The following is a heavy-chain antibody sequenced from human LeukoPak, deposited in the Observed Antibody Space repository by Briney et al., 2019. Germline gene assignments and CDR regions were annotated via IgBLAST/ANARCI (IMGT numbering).Heavy chain of an antibody. V-gene: IGHV3-53*01. CDR2: IYSGGST. CDR3: ARVGGSCSSTSCYPYFFDY. Sequence: PGGSLRLSCAASGFTVSSNYMSWVRQAPGKGLEWVSVIYSGGSTYYADSVKGRFTISRDSSKNTLYLQMNSLRAEDAAVYYCARVGGSCSSTSCYPYFFDYWGQGTLVTVSS. J-gene: IGHJ4*02. D-gene: IGHD2-2*01. CDR1: GFTVSSNY.